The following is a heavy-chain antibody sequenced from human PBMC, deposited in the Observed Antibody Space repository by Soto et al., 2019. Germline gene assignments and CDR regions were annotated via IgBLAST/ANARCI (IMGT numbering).Heavy chain of an antibody. V-gene: IGHV3-23*01. CDR2: ISGSGGST. J-gene: IGHJ2*01. CDR1: GFTVSGNY. CDR3: AKRTVGWYFDL. D-gene: IGHD4-17*01. Sequence: VGSLRLSCAASGFTVSGNYMAWVRRAPGKGLEWVSVISGSGGSTYSADSVKGRFTISRDNSKNTLYLQMNSLRAEDTAVYYCAKRTVGWYFDLWGRGTLVTAPQ.